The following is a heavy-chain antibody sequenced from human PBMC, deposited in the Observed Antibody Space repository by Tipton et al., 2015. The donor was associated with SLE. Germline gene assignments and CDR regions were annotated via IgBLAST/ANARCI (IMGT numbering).Heavy chain of an antibody. J-gene: IGHJ6*02. V-gene: IGHV4-39*01. D-gene: IGHD4-23*01. CDR1: SGAISNYY. CDR3: ARPYGGNPVASYGMDV. Sequence: TLSLTCTVSSGAISNYYWGWIRQPPGKGLEWIGSIYYSGSTYYNPSLKSRVTISVDTSKNQFSLKLSSVTAADTAVYYCARPYGGNPVASYGMDVWGQGTTVTVSS. CDR2: IYYSGST.